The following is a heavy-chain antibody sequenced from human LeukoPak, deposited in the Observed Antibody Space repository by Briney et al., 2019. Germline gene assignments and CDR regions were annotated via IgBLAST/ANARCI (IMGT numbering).Heavy chain of an antibody. Sequence: SETLSLTCTVSGGSISSYYWSWIRQPPGKGLEWIGYIYYSGSTNYNPSLKSRVTISVDTSKNQFSLKLSSVTAADTAVYYCARNPSSRRELSGSWYFDYWGQGTLVTVSS. CDR1: GGSISSYY. D-gene: IGHD6-13*01. J-gene: IGHJ4*02. CDR3: ARNPSSRRELSGSWYFDY. CDR2: IYYSGST. V-gene: IGHV4-59*08.